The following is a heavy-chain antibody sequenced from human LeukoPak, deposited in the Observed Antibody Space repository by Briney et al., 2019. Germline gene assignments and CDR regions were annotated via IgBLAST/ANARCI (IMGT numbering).Heavy chain of an antibody. CDR3: ASPRSGYRYTFDY. V-gene: IGHV4-4*09. J-gene: IGHJ4*02. D-gene: IGHD3-22*01. CDR2: ISTSGST. CDR1: AASIGNYY. Sequence: SETLSLTCAVSAASIGNYYWSWIRQAPGKGLEWIGYISTSGSTNYNPSLKSRVSISLDTSKNRFSLNLNFVTAADTAVYYCASPRSGYRYTFDYWGQGALVTVSS.